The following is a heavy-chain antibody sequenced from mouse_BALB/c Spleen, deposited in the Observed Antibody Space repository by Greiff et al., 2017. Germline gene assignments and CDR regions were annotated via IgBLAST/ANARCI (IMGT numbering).Heavy chain of an antibody. CDR3: ARPEGYAMDY. CDR1: GFTFSSYA. V-gene: IGHV5-9-3*01. Sequence: DVKLVESGGGLVKPGGSLKLSCAASGFTFSSYAMSWVRQTPEKRLEWVATISSGGSYTYYPDSVKGRFTISRDNAKNTLYLQMSSLRSEDTAMYYCARPEGYAMDYWGQGTSVTVSS. CDR2: ISSGGSYT. J-gene: IGHJ4*01.